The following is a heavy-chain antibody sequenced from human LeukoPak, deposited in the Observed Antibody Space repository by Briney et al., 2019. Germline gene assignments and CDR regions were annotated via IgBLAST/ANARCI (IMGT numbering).Heavy chain of an antibody. J-gene: IGHJ4*02. CDR3: AESYSSSWKTHFDY. D-gene: IGHD6-13*01. CDR2: IWYDGSNK. Sequence: GGSLRLSCAASGFTFSSYGMHWVRQAPGKGLEWVAVIWYDGSNKYYADSVKGRFTISRDNSKNTLYLQMNSLRAEDTAVYYCAESYSSSWKTHFDYWGQGTLVTVSS. CDR1: GFTFSSYG. V-gene: IGHV3-33*06.